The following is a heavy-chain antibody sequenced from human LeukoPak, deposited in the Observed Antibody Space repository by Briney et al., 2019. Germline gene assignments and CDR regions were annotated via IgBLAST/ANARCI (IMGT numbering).Heavy chain of an antibody. Sequence: SETLSLTCTVSGGSISSYYWSWIRQPPGKGLEWIGFIYYGGSTNYNPSLKSRVTISVDTSKNQFSLKLSSVTAADTAVYYCARPSLDYGGIDAFDFWGQGTLVTVSS. D-gene: IGHD4-23*01. V-gene: IGHV4-59*08. CDR1: GGSISSYY. J-gene: IGHJ3*01. CDR2: IYYGGST. CDR3: ARPSLDYGGIDAFDF.